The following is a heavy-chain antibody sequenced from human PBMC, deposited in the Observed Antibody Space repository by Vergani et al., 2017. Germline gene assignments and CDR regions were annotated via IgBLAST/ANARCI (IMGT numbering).Heavy chain of an antibody. Sequence: EVQLLESGGGLVQPGGSLRLSCAASGFTFSSYAMSWVRQAPGKGLEWVSAISGSGGSTYYADSVKGRLTIARDNSKNTLYRQMNSLRAEDTAVYDCAKSAPIGSGSYPLYYDGMDVWGQGTTVTVSS. V-gene: IGHV3-23*01. D-gene: IGHD3-10*01. CDR3: AKSAPIGSGSYPLYYDGMDV. CDR2: ISGSGGST. CDR1: GFTFSSYA. J-gene: IGHJ6*02.